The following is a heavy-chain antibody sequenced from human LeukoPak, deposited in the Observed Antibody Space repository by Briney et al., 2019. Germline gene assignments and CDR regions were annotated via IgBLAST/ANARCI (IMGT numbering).Heavy chain of an antibody. V-gene: IGHV4-34*01. J-gene: IGHJ4*02. Sequence: SETLSLTCAVYGGSFSGYYWSWIRQPPGKGLEWIGEINHSGSTNYNPSLKSRVTISVDTSKNQFSLKLSSVTAADTAVYYCARGMDTAMATGVFSDYWGQGTLVTVSS. CDR1: GGSFSGYY. CDR2: INHSGST. CDR3: ARGMDTAMATGVFSDY. D-gene: IGHD5-18*01.